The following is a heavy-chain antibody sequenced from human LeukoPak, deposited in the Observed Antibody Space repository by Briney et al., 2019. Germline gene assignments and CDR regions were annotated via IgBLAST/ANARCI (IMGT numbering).Heavy chain of an antibody. CDR2: ITGYNENT. CDR1: GYTFTSYG. J-gene: IGHJ4*02. V-gene: IGHV1-18*01. Sequence: ASVKVSCKASGYTFTSYGIIWVRQAPGQGLEWMGWITGYNENTNSAQNLQGRVTMTTDTYTNTAYMELRSLRSDDTAVYYCAREDGSGWLLRHWGQGTLVTVSS. D-gene: IGHD6-19*01. CDR3: AREDGSGWLLRH.